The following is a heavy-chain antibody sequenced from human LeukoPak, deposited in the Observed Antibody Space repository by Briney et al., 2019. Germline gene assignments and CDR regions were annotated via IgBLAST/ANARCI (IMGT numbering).Heavy chain of an antibody. CDR2: INPNSGGT. V-gene: IGHV1-2*02. D-gene: IGHD6-19*01. CDR3: ARDPGPGYSSGWYRGKNNWFDP. J-gene: IGHJ5*02. CDR1: GYTFTGYY. Sequence: GASVKVSCKASGYTFTGYYMHWVRQAPGQGLEWMGWINPNSGGTNYAQKFQGRVTMTRDTSISTAYMELSRLRSDDTAVNYCARDPGPGYSSGWYRGKNNWFDPWGQGTLVTVSS.